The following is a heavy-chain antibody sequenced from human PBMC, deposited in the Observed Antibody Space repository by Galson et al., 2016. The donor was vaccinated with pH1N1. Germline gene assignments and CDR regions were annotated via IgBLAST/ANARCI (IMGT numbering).Heavy chain of an antibody. CDR1: GGSISSEY. V-gene: IGHV4-59*08. Sequence: LSLTCTVSGGSISSEYWSWIRQPPGKGLEWIGFFYNSGSTKYNPSLKSRVTISADTSKKQFSLRLSSVTAAATAGYYWAKHADTSTWGLLYWGRGILVTVSS. J-gene: IGHJ4*02. D-gene: IGHD7-27*01. CDR3: AKHADTSTWGLLY. CDR2: FYNSGST.